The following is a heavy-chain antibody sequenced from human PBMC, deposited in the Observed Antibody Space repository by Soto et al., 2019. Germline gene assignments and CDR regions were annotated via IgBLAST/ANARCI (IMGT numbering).Heavy chain of an antibody. CDR2: IYYSGST. J-gene: IGHJ4*02. CDR1: GGSISSYY. V-gene: IGHV4-59*01. CDR3: AMSKYDILSY. D-gene: IGHD3-9*01. Sequence: SETLSLTCTVSGGSISSYYWSWIRQPPGKGLEWIGYIYYSGSTNYNPSLKSRVTISVDTSKNQFSLKLSSVTAADTAVYYCAMSKYDILSYWGQGTQVTVSS.